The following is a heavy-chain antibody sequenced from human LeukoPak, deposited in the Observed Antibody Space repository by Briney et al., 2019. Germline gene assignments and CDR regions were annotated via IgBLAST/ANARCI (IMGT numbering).Heavy chain of an antibody. CDR1: GGSISSGDYY. D-gene: IGHD4-17*01. V-gene: IGHV4-30-4*01. CDR2: IYYSGST. Sequence: SETLSLTCTVSGGSISSGDYYWSWIRQPPGKGLEWIGYIYYSGSTYYNPSLKCRVTISVDTSKNQFSLKLSSVTAADTAVYYCAVLYGDYPNWFDPWGQGTLVTVSS. J-gene: IGHJ5*02. CDR3: AVLYGDYPNWFDP.